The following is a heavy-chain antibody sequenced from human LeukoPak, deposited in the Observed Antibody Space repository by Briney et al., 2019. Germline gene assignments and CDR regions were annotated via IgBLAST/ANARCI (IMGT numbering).Heavy chain of an antibody. J-gene: IGHJ4*02. D-gene: IGHD3-10*01. CDR2: IKQDGSEK. CDR1: GFTFSNYW. Sequence: GGSLRLSCAASGFTFSNYWMNWVRQAPGKGLEWVANIKQDGSEKYYVDSVKGRFTISRDNAKNSLYLQMNSLRAEDTAVYYCVRVDYYGSGSPDYWGQGTLVTVSS. CDR3: VRVDYYGSGSPDY. V-gene: IGHV3-7*01.